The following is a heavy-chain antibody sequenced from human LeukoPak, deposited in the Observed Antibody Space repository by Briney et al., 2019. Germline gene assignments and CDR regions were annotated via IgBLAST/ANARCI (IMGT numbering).Heavy chain of an antibody. CDR3: ARAPNFDILTGYYFDY. CDR2: IYDSGSS. J-gene: IGHJ4*02. Sequence: PEAPSLTCTVPGGSISGYYWSWIRQAPGKGLERIGNIYDSGSSNYNPSLKSRVTISLDTSKNKFSLRLSSVTAADTAVYYCARAPNFDILTGYYFDYWGQGTLVTVSS. CDR1: GGSISGYY. D-gene: IGHD3-9*01. V-gene: IGHV4-59*01.